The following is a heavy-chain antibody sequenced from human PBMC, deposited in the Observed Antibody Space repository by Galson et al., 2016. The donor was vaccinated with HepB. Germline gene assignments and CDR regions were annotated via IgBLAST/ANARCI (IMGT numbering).Heavy chain of an antibody. D-gene: IGHD3-10*01. CDR2: IKPSGDIT. J-gene: IGHJ6*02. V-gene: IGHV1-46*01. CDR1: GFTFTNYY. CDR3: ARSWGSGSLDYYYYAMDV. Sequence: SVKVSCKASGFTFTNYYMHWVRQAPGQGLEWMGIIKPSGDITIYAQKFQGRVTMTRDTSTSTDYMELSSLRSEDTAVYYCARSWGSGSLDYYYYAMDVWGLGTTVTVSS.